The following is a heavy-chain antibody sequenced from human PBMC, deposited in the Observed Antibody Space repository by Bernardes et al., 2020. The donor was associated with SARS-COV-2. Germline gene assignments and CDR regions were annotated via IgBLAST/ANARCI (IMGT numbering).Heavy chain of an antibody. J-gene: IGHJ6*03. CDR3: ARGVLVWSGANHHFYMDV. Sequence: SETLSLTCTVSGDSMNSDYWSWIRQPPGKGLEWIGYIYHSGNTNCNPSLKSRVTISADTSKKQVSLTVRSVTAADTAEYFCARGVLVWSGANHHFYMDVWGRGTSVTVSS. CDR1: GDSMNSDY. D-gene: IGHD3-10*01. V-gene: IGHV4-59*01. CDR2: IYHSGNT.